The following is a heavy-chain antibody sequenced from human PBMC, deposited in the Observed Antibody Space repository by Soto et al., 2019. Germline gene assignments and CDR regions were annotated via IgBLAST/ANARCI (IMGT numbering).Heavy chain of an antibody. CDR1: GFTFSSYN. Sequence: GGSLRLSCAASGFTFSSYNMNWVRQAPGKGLEWVSSITSDSSYIYYADSVKGRFTISRDNAKNSLYLQMNSLRSEDTAVYYCASQLPGYRYYSMDVWGQGTTVTVSS. CDR3: ASQLPGYRYYSMDV. V-gene: IGHV3-21*04. J-gene: IGHJ6*02. CDR2: ITSDSSYI. D-gene: IGHD2-2*01.